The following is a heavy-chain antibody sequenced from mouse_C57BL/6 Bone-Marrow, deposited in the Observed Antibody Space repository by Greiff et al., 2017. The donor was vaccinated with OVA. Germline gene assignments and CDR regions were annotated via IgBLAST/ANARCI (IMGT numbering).Heavy chain of an antibody. J-gene: IGHJ4*01. V-gene: IGHV1-53*01. Sequence: QVQLQQPGTDLVKPGASVKLSCKASGYTFTSYWMHWVKQRPGQGLEWIGNINPSNGGTNYNEKFKSKATLTVDKSSSTAYMQLRSLTSEDGEVYDSAGGGYYVYAMDDWGQGTSVTVSA. CDR2: INPSNGGT. D-gene: IGHD1-1*02. CDR3: AGGGYYVYAMDD. CDR1: GYTFTSYW.